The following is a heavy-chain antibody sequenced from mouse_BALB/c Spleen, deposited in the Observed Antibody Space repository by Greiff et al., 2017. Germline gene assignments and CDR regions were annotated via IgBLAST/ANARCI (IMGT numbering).Heavy chain of an antibody. CDR1: GYAFSSYW. D-gene: IGHD1-1*01. Sequence: QVQLQQSGAELVRPGSSVKISCKASGYAFSSYWMNWVKQRPGQGLEWIGQIYPGDGDTNYNGKFKGKATLTADKSSSTAYMQLSSLTSEDSAVYFCAREDYGSSYGFAYWGQGTLVTVSA. V-gene: IGHV1-80*01. J-gene: IGHJ3*01. CDR3: AREDYGSSYGFAY. CDR2: IYPGDGDT.